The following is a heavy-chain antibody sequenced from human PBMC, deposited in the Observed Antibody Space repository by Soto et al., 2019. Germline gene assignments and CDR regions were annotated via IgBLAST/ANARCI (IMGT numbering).Heavy chain of an antibody. Sequence: QITLKESGPTLVKPTQTLTLTCTVSGFSLNTYGVGVGWIRQPPGKALEWLALSYWDDDKRYSPSLKSSLTITKDTSKYQVVLTMTNMDPVDTVTYYCARALGSWGAYYFDYWGQGTLVTVSS. V-gene: IGHV2-5*02. CDR1: GFSLNTYGVG. CDR2: SYWDDDK. J-gene: IGHJ4*02. D-gene: IGHD3-10*01. CDR3: ARALGSWGAYYFDY.